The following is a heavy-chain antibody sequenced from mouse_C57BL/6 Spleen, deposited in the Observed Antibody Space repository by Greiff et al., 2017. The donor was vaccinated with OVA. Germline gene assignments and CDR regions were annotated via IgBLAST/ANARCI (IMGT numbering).Heavy chain of an antibody. J-gene: IGHJ4*01. D-gene: IGHD2-4*01. CDR3: ARFERAYDYGGYAMDY. CDR2: IDPSDSYT. CDR1: GYTFTSYW. V-gene: IGHV1-59*01. Sequence: VQLQQPGAELVRPGTSVKLSCKASGYTFTSYWMHWVKQRPGQGLEWIGVIDPSDSYTNYNQKFKGKATLTVDTSSSTAYMQLSSLTSEDSAVYYCARFERAYDYGGYAMDYWGQGTSVTVSS.